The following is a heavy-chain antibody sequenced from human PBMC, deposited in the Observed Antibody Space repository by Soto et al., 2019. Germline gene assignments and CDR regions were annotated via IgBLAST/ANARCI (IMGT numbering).Heavy chain of an antibody. CDR1: GFTFDDYT. CDR2: ISLDGGST. Sequence: GGSLRLSCAASGFTFDDYTMHWVRQAPGKGLEWVSLISLDGGSTYYADSVKGRFTISRDNSKNSLYLQMNSLRTEDTALYYCAKDMINRFTAYYYGMDVWGQGTTVTVSS. J-gene: IGHJ6*02. D-gene: IGHD2-21*02. V-gene: IGHV3-43*01. CDR3: AKDMINRFTAYYYGMDV.